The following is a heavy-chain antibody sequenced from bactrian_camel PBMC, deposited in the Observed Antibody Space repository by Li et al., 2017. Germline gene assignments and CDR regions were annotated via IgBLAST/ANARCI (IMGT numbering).Heavy chain of an antibody. D-gene: IGHD4*01. CDR2: IATGGGIT. J-gene: IGHJ4*01. V-gene: IGHV3S25*01. CDR1: HYTSKPFC. CDR3: AADRLRNWARPLTPYDWNY. Sequence: QVQLVESGGGSVQSGESLRLSCDGSHYTSKPFCMTWFRQVPGKEREAVAVIATGGGITHYADSVKGRFTISQDNAKNTVYLQMSSLKPEDTAMYYCAADRLRNWARPLTPYDWNYWGQGTQ.